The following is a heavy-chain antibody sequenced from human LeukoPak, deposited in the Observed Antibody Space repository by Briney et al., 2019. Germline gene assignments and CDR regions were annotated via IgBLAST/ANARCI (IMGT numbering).Heavy chain of an antibody. V-gene: IGHV1-46*01. D-gene: IGHD3-22*01. Sequence: XHWVRQAPGXGLEWMXIINPSGGSTSYAQKFQGRVTMTRDTSTSTVYMELSSLRSEDTAVYYCARAGRFGSGYYYAYYDYWGQGTLVTVSS. CDR3: ARAGRFGSGYYYAYYDY. CDR2: INPSGGST. J-gene: IGHJ4*02.